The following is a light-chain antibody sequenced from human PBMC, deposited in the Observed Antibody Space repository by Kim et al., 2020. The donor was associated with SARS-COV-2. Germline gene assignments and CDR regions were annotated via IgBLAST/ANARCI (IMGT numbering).Light chain of an antibody. CDR2: NDR. CDR1: NIESKI. J-gene: IGLJ1*01. Sequence: SYELTQPPSVSVAPGKTARITCGGDNIESKIVHWYQQRPGQAPVMVIYNDRDRPSGIPERFSGSNSGNSATLTIRRVEAGDEAVYYCQVWDNTSDQYVFGIGTKVTVL. CDR3: QVWDNTSDQYV. V-gene: IGLV3-21*04.